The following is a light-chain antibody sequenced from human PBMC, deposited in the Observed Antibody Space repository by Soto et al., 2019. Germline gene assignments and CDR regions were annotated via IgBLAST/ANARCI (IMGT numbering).Light chain of an antibody. CDR3: QQYSSWPMWT. V-gene: IGKV3-15*01. CDR1: QRVSSH. CDR2: GAS. Sequence: EIVMTQSPATLSVSPGEGATLSCRASQRVSSHLAWYQQKPGQAPRLLIYGASTRATGIPARFSGSGSGTEFTLTISCLHSEDVAVYYCQQYSSWPMWTFGQGTKVDIK. J-gene: IGKJ1*01.